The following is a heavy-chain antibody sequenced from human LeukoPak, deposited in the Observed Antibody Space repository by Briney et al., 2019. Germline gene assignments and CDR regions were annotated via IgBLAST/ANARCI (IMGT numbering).Heavy chain of an antibody. CDR3: ARSGGYSGYPLDY. J-gene: IGHJ4*02. D-gene: IGHD5-12*01. Sequence: TGGSLRLSCAASRFSFSIYSMNWVRQAPGKGLEWVSSISSSSRYIYYADSLKGRFTISRDNAKNSLYLQMNSLRAEDTAVYYCARSGGYSGYPLDYWGQGTLVTVSS. CDR2: ISSSSRYI. V-gene: IGHV3-21*01. CDR1: RFSFSIYS.